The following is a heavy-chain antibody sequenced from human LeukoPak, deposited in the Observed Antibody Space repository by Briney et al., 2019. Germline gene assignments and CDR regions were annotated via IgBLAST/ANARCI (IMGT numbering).Heavy chain of an antibody. CDR2: ISAYNGNT. D-gene: IGHD6-13*01. CDR3: AREEAAGLIDY. V-gene: IGHV1-18*04. CDR1: GHGFSGYH. J-gene: IGHJ4*02. Sequence: GASVKVSCKASGHGFSGYHIHWVRQAPGQGLEWMGWISAYNGNTNYAQKLQGRVTMTTDTSTSTAYMELRSLRSDDTAVYYCAREEAAGLIDYWGQGTLVTVSS.